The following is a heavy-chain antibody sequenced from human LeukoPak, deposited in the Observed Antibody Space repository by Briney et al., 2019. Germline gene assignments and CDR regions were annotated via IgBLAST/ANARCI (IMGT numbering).Heavy chain of an antibody. CDR2: INPSGGST. V-gene: IGHV1-46*01. Sequence: ASVKVSCKASGYTFTSYFMHWMRQAPGQGLEWMGIINPSGGSTTYAQRFQGRVTMTRDTSTSTVYMGLNSLRSEDTALYYCARGQLSSSSFDYWGQGTLVTVSS. CDR1: GYTFTSYF. J-gene: IGHJ4*02. CDR3: ARGQLSSSSFDY. D-gene: IGHD6-13*01.